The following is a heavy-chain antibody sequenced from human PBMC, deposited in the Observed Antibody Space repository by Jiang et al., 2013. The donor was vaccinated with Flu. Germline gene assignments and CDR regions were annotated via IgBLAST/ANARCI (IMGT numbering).Heavy chain of an antibody. V-gene: IGHV3-49*03. D-gene: IGHD6-19*01. CDR3: TAAAVAGPRVNYYGMDV. CDR1: TFGDYA. Sequence: TFGDYAMSWFRQAPGRGWSGGFIRSKAYGGTTEYAASVKGRFTISRDDSKSIAYLQMNSLKTEDTAVYYCTAAAVAGPRVNYYGMDVWGQGTTVTVSS. CDR2: IRSKAYGGTT. J-gene: IGHJ6*02.